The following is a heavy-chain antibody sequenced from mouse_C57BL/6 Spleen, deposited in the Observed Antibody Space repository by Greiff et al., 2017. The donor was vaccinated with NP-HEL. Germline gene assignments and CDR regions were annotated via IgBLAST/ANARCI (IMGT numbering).Heavy chain of an antibody. J-gene: IGHJ4*01. CDR2: INPYNGGT. V-gene: IGHV1-19*01. CDR1: GYTFTDYD. Sequence: VQLKQSGAGLVKPGASVKMSCKASGYTFTDYDMNWVKQSHGKSLEWIGFINPYNGGTSYNQKFKGKATMTVDNSSSTAYMKLNSLTSEDSAVDYCARSDYGSRGNYAMDYWGQGASVTVSS. CDR3: ARSDYGSRGNYAMDY. D-gene: IGHD1-1*01.